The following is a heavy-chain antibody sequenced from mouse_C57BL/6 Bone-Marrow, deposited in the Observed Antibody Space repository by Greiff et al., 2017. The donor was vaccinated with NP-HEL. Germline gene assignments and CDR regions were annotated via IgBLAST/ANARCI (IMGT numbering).Heavy chain of an antibody. CDR1: GYTFTEYT. Sequence: VQLQQSGAELVKPGASVKLSCKASGYTFTEYTIHWVKQRSGQGLEWIGWFYPGSGSIKYNEKFKDKATLPADKSSSTVYIELSRLTSEVTAVYFCARHPHDGYYYYAMDYWGQGTSVTVSS. J-gene: IGHJ4*01. V-gene: IGHV1-62-2*01. CDR3: ARHPHDGYYYYAMDY. D-gene: IGHD2-3*01. CDR2: FYPGSGSI.